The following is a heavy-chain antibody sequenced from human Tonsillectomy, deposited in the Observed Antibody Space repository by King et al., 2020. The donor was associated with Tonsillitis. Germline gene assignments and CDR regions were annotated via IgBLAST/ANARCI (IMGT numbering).Heavy chain of an antibody. CDR1: GYSISSGYY. D-gene: IGHD3-10*01. CDR3: ARDVWLGELPSAPYYYYGMDV. J-gene: IGHJ6*02. CDR2: IYHSGST. Sequence: LQLQESGPGLVKPSETLSLTCTVSGYSISSGYYWGWIRQPPGKGLEWIGSIYHSGSTYYNPSLKSRVTISVDTSKNQFSLKLSSVTAADTAVYYCARDVWLGELPSAPYYYYGMDVWGQGTTVTVSS. V-gene: IGHV4-38-2*02.